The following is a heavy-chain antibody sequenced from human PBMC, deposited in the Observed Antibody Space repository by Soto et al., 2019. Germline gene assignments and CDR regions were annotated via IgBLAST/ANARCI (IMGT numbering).Heavy chain of an antibody. V-gene: IGHV1-69*02. CDR2: IIPMLGMS. J-gene: IGHJ4*02. CDR3: ATSYGSGSAHFDS. Sequence: QVQLMQSGAEVTKPGSSVTVSCTASGDTFSRFTLSWVRQAPGQGLEWMGRIIPMLGMSNSALKFQGRVTITADKSTNKVYMPLNSLRSDDTAVYYCATSYGSGSAHFDSWGQGTLVTVSS. CDR1: GDTFSRFT. D-gene: IGHD3-10*01.